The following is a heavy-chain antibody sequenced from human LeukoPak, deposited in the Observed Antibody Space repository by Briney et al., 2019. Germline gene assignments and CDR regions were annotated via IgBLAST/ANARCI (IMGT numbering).Heavy chain of an antibody. CDR2: MNPNSGNT. CDR1: GYTFTSYD. J-gene: IGHJ3*02. Sequence: GASVKVSCKASGYTFTSYDINWVRQATGQGLEWMGWMNPNSGNTGYAQKFQGRVTITRNTSISTAYMELSSLRSEDTAVYYCARGEVVGATWWTIHDAFDIWGQGTMVTVSS. D-gene: IGHD1-26*01. V-gene: IGHV1-8*03. CDR3: ARGEVVGATWWTIHDAFDI.